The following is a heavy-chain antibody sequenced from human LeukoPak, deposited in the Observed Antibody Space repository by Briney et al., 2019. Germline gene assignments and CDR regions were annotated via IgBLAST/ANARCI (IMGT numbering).Heavy chain of an antibody. V-gene: IGHV3-30*02. Sequence: GGSLRLSCAASGFTFSTYGIHWVRQAPGKGLEWVAFIRYDGTNKWYADSVKGRFTISRDNSKNTLSLQMNSLRVEDTAVYFCAREWLSPQGGLDSWGQGTLVIVSS. CDR2: IRYDGTNK. J-gene: IGHJ4*02. CDR3: AREWLSPQGGLDS. CDR1: GFTFSTYG. D-gene: IGHD3-22*01.